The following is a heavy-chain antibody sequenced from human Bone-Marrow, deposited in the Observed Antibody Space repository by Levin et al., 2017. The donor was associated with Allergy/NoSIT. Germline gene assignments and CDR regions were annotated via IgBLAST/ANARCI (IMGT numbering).Heavy chain of an antibody. Sequence: SCAASGFSFSNYAMTWVRQAPGKGLEWVSTISGSGYNTFYADSMRGRFTISKDNSKNLLYLQIDSLRVEDTAVYYCAKGWLQFEYFDYWGQGTLVTVSS. CDR3: AKGWLQFEYFDY. CDR1: GFSFSNYA. D-gene: IGHD5-24*01. V-gene: IGHV3-23*01. CDR2: ISGSGYNT. J-gene: IGHJ4*02.